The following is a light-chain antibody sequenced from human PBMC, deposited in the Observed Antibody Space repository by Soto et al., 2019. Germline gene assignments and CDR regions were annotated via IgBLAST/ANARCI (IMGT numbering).Light chain of an antibody. CDR3: AAWDDSLNGDV. Sequence: QSVLTQPPSASGTPGQSVTISCSGGSSNIGSKTVNWYQLLPGAAPKLLINSDNQRPSGVPDRFSGSKSGTSASLAISGLQSEDEADYYCAAWDDSLNGDVFGTGTKVTVL. CDR2: SDN. J-gene: IGLJ1*01. V-gene: IGLV1-44*01. CDR1: SSNIGSKT.